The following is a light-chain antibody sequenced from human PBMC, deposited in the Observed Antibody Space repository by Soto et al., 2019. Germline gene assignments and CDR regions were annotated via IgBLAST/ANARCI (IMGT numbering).Light chain of an antibody. CDR2: GAS. J-gene: IGKJ1*01. Sequence: EIVLTQSPGTLSLSPGERATLSCRASQSVSSSYLAWYQQKPGQAPRLLIYGASSRATGIPDRFSGSGSGTDFTLTISRLEPEDFEVSYCQQYGSSPPTWTFGQGTKVEIK. CDR1: QSVSSSY. CDR3: QQYGSSPPTWT. V-gene: IGKV3-20*01.